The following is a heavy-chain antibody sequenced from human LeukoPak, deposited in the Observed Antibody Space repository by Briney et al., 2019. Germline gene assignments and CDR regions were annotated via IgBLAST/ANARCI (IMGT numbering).Heavy chain of an antibody. J-gene: IGHJ4*02. CDR2: ISGSGGST. D-gene: IGHD2-15*01. V-gene: IGHV3-23*01. CDR3: AKAGRHCSGGSCYSAKPN. Sequence: GGSLRLSCAASGFTFSSYGMSWVRQAPGKGLEWVSAISGSGGSTYYADSVKGRFTISRDNSKNTLYLQMNSLRAEDTAVYYCAKAGRHCSGGSCYSAKPNWGQGTLVTVSS. CDR1: GFTFSSYG.